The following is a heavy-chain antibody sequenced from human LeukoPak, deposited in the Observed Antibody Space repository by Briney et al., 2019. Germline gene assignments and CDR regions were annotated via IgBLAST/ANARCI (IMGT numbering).Heavy chain of an antibody. CDR1: GFTFSSYA. J-gene: IGHJ4*02. V-gene: IGHV3-23*01. CDR3: AKALGSSGYARIDY. D-gene: IGHD3-22*01. Sequence: GGSLRLSCAASGFTFSSYAMSWVRQAPGKGLEWVSAISGSGGSTYYADSVKGRFTISRDNSKNTLYLQMNSLRAEDTAVYYCAKALGSSGYARIDYWGQGTLVTVSS. CDR2: ISGSGGST.